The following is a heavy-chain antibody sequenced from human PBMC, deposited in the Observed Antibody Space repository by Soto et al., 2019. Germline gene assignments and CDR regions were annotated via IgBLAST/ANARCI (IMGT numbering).Heavy chain of an antibody. CDR1: GYTFTSYG. Sequence: GASVKVSCKASGYTFTSYGISWVRQAPGQGLEWMGWISAFFGTTNYAQKLQGRVTITADESTSTAYMELSSLRSEDTAVYYCARDRSDTAMVFVQSWFDPWGQGTLVTVSS. CDR3: ARDRSDTAMVFVQSWFDP. J-gene: IGHJ5*02. CDR2: ISAFFGTT. D-gene: IGHD5-18*01. V-gene: IGHV1-18*01.